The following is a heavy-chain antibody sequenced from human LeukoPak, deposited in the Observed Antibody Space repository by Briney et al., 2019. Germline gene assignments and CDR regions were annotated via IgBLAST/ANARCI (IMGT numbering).Heavy chain of an antibody. CDR2: IKQDGSLQ. CDR3: ATSYDSSGCD. Sequence: GGSLRLSCTASGFTFSSFWMAWVRQAPGKGLEWVANIKQDGSLQYYGDSVKGRFTISRDNAKNSLYLQMNNLRAEDTALYYCATSYDSSGCDWGRGTLVTVSS. J-gene: IGHJ4*02. D-gene: IGHD3-22*01. V-gene: IGHV3-7*01. CDR1: GFTFSSFW.